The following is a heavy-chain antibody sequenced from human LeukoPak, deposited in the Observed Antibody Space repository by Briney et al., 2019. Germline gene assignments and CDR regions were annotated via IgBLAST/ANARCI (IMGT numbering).Heavy chain of an antibody. D-gene: IGHD3-3*01. CDR2: ISDSGGST. Sequence: GGSLRLSCAASGFTFSSYAMSWVRQAPGKGLEWVSAISDSGGSTYYADSVKGRFTISRDNCRNTLYLQMNSLRAEDTAVYYCAKYYDFWSRYPADWFDPWGQGTLVTVSS. J-gene: IGHJ5*02. V-gene: IGHV3-23*01. CDR3: AKYYDFWSRYPADWFDP. CDR1: GFTFSSYA.